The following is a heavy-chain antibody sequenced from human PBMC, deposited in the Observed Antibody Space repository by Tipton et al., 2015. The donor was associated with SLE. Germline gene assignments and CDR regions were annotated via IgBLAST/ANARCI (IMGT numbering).Heavy chain of an antibody. D-gene: IGHD1-1*01. CDR2: VYPADSDT. V-gene: IGHV5-51*01. CDR3: AVSSGTQGGDF. J-gene: IGHJ4*02. CDR1: GFTFNDFR. Sequence: SLRLSCAASGFTFNDFRMNWVRQMPGKGLEWMGIVYPADSDTRYSPSFQGQVTVSADSSLRTAYLQWNSLKASDSAMYYCAVSSGTQGGDFWGQGTLVTVSS.